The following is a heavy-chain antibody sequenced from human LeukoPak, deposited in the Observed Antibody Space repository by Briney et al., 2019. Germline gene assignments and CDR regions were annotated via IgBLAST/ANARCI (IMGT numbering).Heavy chain of an antibody. CDR3: AKGLYDFYYYMDV. Sequence: GGSLRLSCAASGFTFSNYAMSWVRQAPGKGLEWVSAISGSGGSTYYADSVKGRFTISRDNSKNTLYLQMNNLRAEDTAVYYCAKGLYDFYYYMDVWGKGTTVTVSS. D-gene: IGHD3-3*01. CDR1: GFTFSNYA. V-gene: IGHV3-23*01. J-gene: IGHJ6*03. CDR2: ISGSGGST.